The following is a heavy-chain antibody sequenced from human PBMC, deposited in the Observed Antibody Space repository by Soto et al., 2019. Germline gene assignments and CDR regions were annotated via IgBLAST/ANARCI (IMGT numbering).Heavy chain of an antibody. J-gene: IGHJ3*02. CDR3: ARGIAADGNAFDI. Sequence: ASVKVSCKASGYTFTGYYMHWVRQAPGRGLEWMGWINPNSGGTNYAQKFQGWVTMTRDTSISTAYMELSRLRSDDTAVYYCARGIAADGNAFDIWGQGTMVT. CDR1: GYTFTGYY. D-gene: IGHD6-13*01. CDR2: INPNSGGT. V-gene: IGHV1-2*04.